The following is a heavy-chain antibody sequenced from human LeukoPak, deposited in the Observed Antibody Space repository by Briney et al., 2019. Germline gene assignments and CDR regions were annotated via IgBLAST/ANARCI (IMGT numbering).Heavy chain of an antibody. CDR3: AKMVRGIINDYFDY. V-gene: IGHV3-23*01. Sequence: GGSLRLSCAAPGFTFSKFPMGWVRQAPGRGLEWVSAISASGDVTFYADSLRGRFTISRDNSKNTLYLQMNSLRAEDTAVYYCAKMVRGIINDYFDYWGQGTLVTVSS. CDR1: GFTFSKFP. CDR2: ISASGDVT. D-gene: IGHD3-10*01. J-gene: IGHJ4*02.